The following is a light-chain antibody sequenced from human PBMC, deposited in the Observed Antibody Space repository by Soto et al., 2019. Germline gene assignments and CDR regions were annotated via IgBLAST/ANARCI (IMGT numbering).Light chain of an antibody. CDR1: QSVSSNF. CDR3: QQYDSSPRT. CDR2: GAS. J-gene: IGKJ1*01. V-gene: IGKV3-20*01. Sequence: ENVLTQSRGTLSWWPCERSGLALRASQSVSSNFLAWYQQKPGQAPRLLIYGASNRATGIPDRFSGSGSGTDFTLTISRLEPEDFAVYYCQQYDSSPRTFGQGTKVDIK.